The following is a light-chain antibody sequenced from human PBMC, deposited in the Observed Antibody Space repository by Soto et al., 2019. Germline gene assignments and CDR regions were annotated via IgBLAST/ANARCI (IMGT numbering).Light chain of an antibody. CDR2: EVS. J-gene: IGLJ3*02. CDR1: SSNIGSNY. V-gene: IGLV2-14*01. Sequence: QSVLTQPPSVSAAPGQRVTISCSGSSSNIGSNYVSWYQQLPGTAPKLMIYEVSNRPSGVSNRFSGSKSGNTASLTISGLQAEDEADYYCSSYTSSSTWVFGGGTKLTVL. CDR3: SSYTSSSTWV.